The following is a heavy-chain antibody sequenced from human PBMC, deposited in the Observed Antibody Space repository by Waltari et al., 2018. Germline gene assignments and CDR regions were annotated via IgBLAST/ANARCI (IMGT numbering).Heavy chain of an antibody. CDR1: GVTFSSYA. V-gene: IGHV1-69*14. D-gene: IGHD6-13*01. CDR3: ASGYSSSLGWFDP. CDR2: IIPIFGTA. J-gene: IGHJ5*02. Sequence: QVQLVQSGAEVKKPGSSVEVSCKASGVTFSSYAISWVRQAPGQGLEWRGGIIPIFGTANYAQKFQGRVTITADKSTSTAYMELSSLRSEDTAVYYCASGYSSSLGWFDPWGQGTLVTVSS.